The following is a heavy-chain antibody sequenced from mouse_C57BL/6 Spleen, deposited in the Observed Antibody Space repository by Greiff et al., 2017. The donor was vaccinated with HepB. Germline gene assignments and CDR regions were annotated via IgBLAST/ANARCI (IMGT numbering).Heavy chain of an antibody. V-gene: IGHV1-19*01. CDR2: INPYNGGT. Sequence: EVQLQQSGPVLVKPGASVKMSCKASGYTFTDYYMNWVKQSHGKSLEWIGVINPYNGGTSYNQKFKGKATLTVDKSSSTAYMELNSLTSEDSAVYYCARGVDSSGWGYWGQGTTLTVSS. CDR3: ARGVDSSGWGY. J-gene: IGHJ2*01. D-gene: IGHD3-2*02. CDR1: GYTFTDYY.